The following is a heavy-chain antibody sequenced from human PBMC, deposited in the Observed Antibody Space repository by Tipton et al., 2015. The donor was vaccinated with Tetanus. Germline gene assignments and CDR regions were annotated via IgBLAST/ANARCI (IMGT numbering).Heavy chain of an antibody. J-gene: IGHJ4*01. CDR2: IIPIFGTI. CDR3: AXXRGGXRDXYASGY. Sequence: QSGPEVKKPGSSVKVSCKVSGGSFSTYVISWVRQAPGQGLEWMGGIIPIFGTINYAQSFQGRVTISADKSTSTAHMELSSLRFXXTAVXYCAXXRGGXRDXYASGYWGXGTLXXVSS. CDR1: GGSFSTYV. V-gene: IGHV1-69*06. D-gene: IGHD3-16*01.